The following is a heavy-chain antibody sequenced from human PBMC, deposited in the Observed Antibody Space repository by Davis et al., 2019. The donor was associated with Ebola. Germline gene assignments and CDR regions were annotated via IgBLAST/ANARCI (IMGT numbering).Heavy chain of an antibody. V-gene: IGHV4-38-2*02. CDR2: IYHSGST. J-gene: IGHJ4*02. CDR1: GYSISSGYY. CDR3: ASSPTGGFDY. Sequence: MPSETLSLTCTVSGYSISSGYYWGWIRQPPGKGLEWIVNIYHSGSTYYNPSLKSRVTISLHTSENQFSLRLSSVTATDTAVYYCASSPTGGFDYWGQGTLVTVSS. D-gene: IGHD1-14*01.